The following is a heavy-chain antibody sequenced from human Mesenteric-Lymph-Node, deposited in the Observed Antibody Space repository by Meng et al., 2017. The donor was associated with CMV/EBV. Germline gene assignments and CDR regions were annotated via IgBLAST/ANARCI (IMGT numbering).Heavy chain of an antibody. V-gene: IGHV1-69*02. CDR2: IIPILGIA. CDR1: GGTFSSYT. CDR3: ARVYSSSWYGPFDP. J-gene: IGHJ5*02. D-gene: IGHD6-13*01. Sequence: SVKVSCKASGGTFSSYTISWVRQAPGQGLEWMGRIIPILGIANYAQKFQGRVTITADRSTSTAYMELSSLRSEDTAVYYCARVYSSSWYGPFDPWGQGTLVTVSS.